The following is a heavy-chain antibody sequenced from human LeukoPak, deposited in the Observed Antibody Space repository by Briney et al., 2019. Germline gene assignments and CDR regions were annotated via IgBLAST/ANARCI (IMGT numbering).Heavy chain of an antibody. CDR3: ARDVGSGWFDY. Sequence: PGGSLRLSCAVSGFTFSRYWMSWVRQAPGKGLEWVANMKEDGIEKNYVDSVKGRFTISRDNAQNSVYLQMNSLRAEDTAKYYCARDVGSGWFDYWGQGTLVTVSS. CDR1: GFTFSRYW. J-gene: IGHJ4*02. V-gene: IGHV3-7*01. CDR2: MKEDGIEK. D-gene: IGHD6-19*01.